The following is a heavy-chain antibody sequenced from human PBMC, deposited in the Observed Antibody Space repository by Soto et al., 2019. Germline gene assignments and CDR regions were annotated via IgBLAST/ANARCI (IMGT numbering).Heavy chain of an antibody. CDR1: GFSFSTSS. Sequence: GGSLRLSCAASGFSFSTSSMNWVRQAPGKGLEWVSYISAITSRTYYADSVKGRFTISRDNAKNSLYLQMNSLRVEDTAVYYCARDLGNYDSTGYLDYWGQGTLVTVS. V-gene: IGHV3-48*01. D-gene: IGHD3-22*01. J-gene: IGHJ4*02. CDR2: ISAITSRT. CDR3: ARDLGNYDSTGYLDY.